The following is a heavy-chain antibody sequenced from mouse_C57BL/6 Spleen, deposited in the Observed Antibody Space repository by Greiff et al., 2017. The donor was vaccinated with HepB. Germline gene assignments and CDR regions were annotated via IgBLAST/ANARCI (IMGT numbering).Heavy chain of an antibody. D-gene: IGHD1-3*01. CDR1: GYTFTDYE. Sequence: VQLQQSGAELVRPGASVTLSCKASGYTFTDYEMHWVKQTPVHGLEWIGAIDPETGGTAYNQKFKGKAILTADKSSSTAYMELRSLTSEDSAVYYCTRDHSGGLDYWGQGTTLTVSS. CDR3: TRDHSGGLDY. V-gene: IGHV1-15*01. CDR2: IDPETGGT. J-gene: IGHJ2*01.